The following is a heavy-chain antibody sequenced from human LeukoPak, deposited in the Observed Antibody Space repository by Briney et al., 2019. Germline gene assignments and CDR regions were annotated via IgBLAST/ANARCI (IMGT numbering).Heavy chain of an antibody. CDR3: ATVTTVGGFDY. CDR2: IIPIFGTA. Sequence: SVKVSCKASGGTFSSYAISWVRQAPGQGLEWMGGIIPIFGTANYAQKFHGRVTITADESTSTAYMELSSLRSEDTAVYYCATVTTVGGFDYWGQGTLVTVSS. CDR1: GGTFSSYA. D-gene: IGHD4-11*01. V-gene: IGHV1-69*13. J-gene: IGHJ4*02.